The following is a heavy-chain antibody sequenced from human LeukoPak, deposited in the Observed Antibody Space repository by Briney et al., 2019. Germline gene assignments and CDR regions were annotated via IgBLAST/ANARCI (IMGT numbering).Heavy chain of an antibody. CDR3: AKPEQYSGSYYPYYGMDV. CDR1: GFRFSDFT. Sequence: PGGSLRLSCAASGFRFSDFTMTWVRQAPGKGPEWVSAIGGRGTSTYYADSLGGRFTISRDNSKNTLYLQMNSLRAEDTAVYYCAKPEQYSGSYYPYYGMDVWGQGTTVTVSS. V-gene: IGHV3-23*01. CDR2: IGGRGTST. J-gene: IGHJ6*02. D-gene: IGHD1-26*01.